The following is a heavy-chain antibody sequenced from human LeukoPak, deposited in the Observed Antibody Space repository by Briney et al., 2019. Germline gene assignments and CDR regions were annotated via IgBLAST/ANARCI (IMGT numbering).Heavy chain of an antibody. CDR2: INPNSGGT. J-gene: IGHJ6*03. D-gene: IGHD6-19*01. CDR3: ARDPGSGWTNYYYYYYMDV. V-gene: IGHV1-2*02. CDR1: GYSFTDYY. Sequence: ASVKVSCKASGYSFTDYYMHWVRQAPGQGLEWMGWINPNSGGTNYAQKFQGRVTMTRDTSISTAYMELSRLRSDDTAVYYCARDPGSGWTNYYYYYYMDVWGKGTTVTISS.